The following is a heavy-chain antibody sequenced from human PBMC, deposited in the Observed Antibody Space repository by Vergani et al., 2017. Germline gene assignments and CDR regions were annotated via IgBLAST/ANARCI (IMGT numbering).Heavy chain of an antibody. CDR3: ARHLAYCGGDCYPYYYGMDV. Sequence: QVQLQESGPGLVKPPGTLSLTCTVSGGSISNNNWWSWVRQPPGKGLEWIGEVYHSGSTNYNPSLKSRVTISVDKSKNQISLKLRSVTAADTAVYYCARHLAYCGGDCYPYYYGMDVWGQGP. V-gene: IGHV4-4*03. J-gene: IGHJ6*02. D-gene: IGHD2-21*02. CDR2: VYHSGST. CDR1: GGSISNNNW.